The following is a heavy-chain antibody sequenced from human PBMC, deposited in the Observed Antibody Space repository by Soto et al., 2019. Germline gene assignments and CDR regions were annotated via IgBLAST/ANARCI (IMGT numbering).Heavy chain of an antibody. V-gene: IGHV1-3*01. CDR2: INAGNGNT. Sequence: QVQLVQSGAEVKKPGASVKVSCKASGYTFTSYAMHWVRQAPGQRLEWMGWINAGNGNTKYSQKFQGRVTITRDTSASTAYMELSSLRSEYTAVYYCAREGAERYGDYHFDYWGQGTLVTVSS. CDR3: AREGAERYGDYHFDY. D-gene: IGHD4-17*01. CDR1: GYTFTSYA. J-gene: IGHJ4*02.